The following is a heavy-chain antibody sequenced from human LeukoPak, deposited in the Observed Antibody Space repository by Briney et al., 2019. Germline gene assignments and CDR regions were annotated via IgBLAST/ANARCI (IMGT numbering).Heavy chain of an antibody. D-gene: IGHD3-22*01. J-gene: IGHJ4*02. CDR2: IHYSGST. V-gene: IGHV4-59*08. CDR3: ARHVKYYYDSSGPGHFDY. CDR1: GGSISNYY. Sequence: SETLSLTCTVSGGSISNYYWSWIRQPPGKGLEWIGYIHYSGSTNNNPSLKSRVTISVDTSKNQFSLKLTSVTAADTAVYYCARHVKYYYDSSGPGHFDYWGQGTLVTVSS.